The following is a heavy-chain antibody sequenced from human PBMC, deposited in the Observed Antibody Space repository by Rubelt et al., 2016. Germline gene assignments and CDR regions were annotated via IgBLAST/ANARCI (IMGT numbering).Heavy chain of an antibody. Sequence: VRLQQWGAGLFKPSETLSLTCAVYGGSFSGYYWTWIRQPPGKGLEWVSSIDSSSNIYYADSVKGRFTISRDNAKNSLYLQMNSLRAEDTAVYYCATASYYDSIWGSYRYFDWFDPWGQGTLVTVSS. D-gene: IGHD3-16*02. CDR3: ATASYYDSIWGSYRYFDWFDP. CDR1: GGSFSGYY. V-gene: IGHV3-69-1*01. J-gene: IGHJ5*02. CDR2: IDSSSNI.